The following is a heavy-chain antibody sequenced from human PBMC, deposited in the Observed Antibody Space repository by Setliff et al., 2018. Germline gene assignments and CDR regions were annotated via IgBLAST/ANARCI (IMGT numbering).Heavy chain of an antibody. Sequence: LSLTCTVSGGSISTYYWTWIRQPPGKALEWIGYIYYSGTTNYSPSLKSRVTISIDMSKNQFSLKLNSVTAADTAVYYCARGAYIGLDYWGQGTLVT. CDR2: IYYSGTT. CDR3: ARGAYIGLDY. CDR1: GGSISTYY. D-gene: IGHD4-4*01. V-gene: IGHV4-59*01. J-gene: IGHJ4*02.